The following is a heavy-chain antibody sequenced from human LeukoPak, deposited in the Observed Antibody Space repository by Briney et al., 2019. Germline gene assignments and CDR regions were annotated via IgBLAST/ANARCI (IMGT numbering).Heavy chain of an antibody. V-gene: IGHV1-18*01. Sequence: ASVKVTCKGSGYTFTSYGIRWVRQAPGQGHEWMEWISAYNGNTNYAQKLQGRVTMTTDTSTSTAYMELRSLRSGDTAVYYCARDLSSTIWRPHPFDYWGQGTLVTVSS. D-gene: IGHD2-2*01. CDR3: ARDLSSTIWRPHPFDY. CDR2: ISAYNGNT. CDR1: GYTFTSYG. J-gene: IGHJ4*02.